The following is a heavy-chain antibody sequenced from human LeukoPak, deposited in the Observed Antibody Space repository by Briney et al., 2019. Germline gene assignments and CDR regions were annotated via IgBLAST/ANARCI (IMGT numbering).Heavy chain of an antibody. Sequence: ASVKVSCKASGYTFTTYGITWVRQAPGQGLEWMGWISTYTRDTNCAQNLQGRLTMTTDTSTSTAYMDLRSLRSDDTAVYYCARERGYSYTYVDYWGQGTLVTVSS. CDR1: GYTFTTYG. V-gene: IGHV1-18*01. J-gene: IGHJ4*02. D-gene: IGHD5-18*01. CDR3: ARERGYSYTYVDY. CDR2: ISTYTRDT.